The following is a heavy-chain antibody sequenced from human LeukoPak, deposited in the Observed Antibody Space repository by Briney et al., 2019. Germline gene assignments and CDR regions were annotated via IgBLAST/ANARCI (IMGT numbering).Heavy chain of an antibody. J-gene: IGHJ6*02. V-gene: IGHV3-66*02. CDR3: ARGPPLFGEHYYYYGMDV. D-gene: IGHD3-10*01. CDR2: IYSGGST. CDR1: GFTVSSNY. Sequence: GGSLRLSCAASGFTVSSNYMSWVRQAPGKGREWVSVIYSGGSTYYADSVKGRFTISRDNSKNTLYLQMNSLRAEDTAVCYCARGPPLFGEHYYYYGMDVWGQGTTVTVSS.